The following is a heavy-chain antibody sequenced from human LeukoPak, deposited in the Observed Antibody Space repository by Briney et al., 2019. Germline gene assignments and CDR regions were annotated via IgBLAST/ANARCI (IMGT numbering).Heavy chain of an antibody. CDR3: VRSDGGNTALDY. CDR2: INTGGSST. Sequence: GRSLRLSCAASGFTFSSYWMHCVRQAPGKGLVWVSRINTGGSSTTYADYVKGRFTISRDNAENTLYLQMNSLRAEDTAVYYCVRSDGGNTALDYWGQGILVTVSS. CDR1: GFTFSSYW. J-gene: IGHJ4*02. V-gene: IGHV3-74*03. D-gene: IGHD4-23*01.